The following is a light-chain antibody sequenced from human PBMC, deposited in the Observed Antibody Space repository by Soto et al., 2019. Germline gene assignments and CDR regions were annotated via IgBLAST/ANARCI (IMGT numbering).Light chain of an antibody. J-gene: IGKJ5*01. CDR3: QQRSNWPFT. CDR1: QSVSSY. V-gene: IGKV3-11*01. Sequence: ELVLTQSPATLSLSPGERATLSCRASQSVSSYLAWYQKKPGQAPRLLIYDASNRATGIPARFSGSGSGTDFTLTISSLEPEDFAVYYCQQRSNWPFTFSQGTRLEI. CDR2: DAS.